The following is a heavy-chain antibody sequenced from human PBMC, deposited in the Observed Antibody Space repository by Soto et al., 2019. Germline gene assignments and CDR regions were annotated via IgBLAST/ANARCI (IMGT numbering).Heavy chain of an antibody. J-gene: IGHJ1*01. CDR3: ASLLPLSCGGDCEYFQH. D-gene: IGHD2-21*01. Sequence: SETLSLTCPVSGCSISSYYWSWIRQPPGKGLEWIGYIYYSGSTNYNPSLKSRVTISVDTSKNQFSLKLSSVTAADTAVYYCASLLPLSCGGDCEYFQHWGQGTLVTVSS. V-gene: IGHV4-59*08. CDR2: IYYSGST. CDR1: GCSISSYY.